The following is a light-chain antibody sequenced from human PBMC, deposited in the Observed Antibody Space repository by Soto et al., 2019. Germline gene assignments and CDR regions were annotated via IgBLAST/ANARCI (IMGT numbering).Light chain of an antibody. V-gene: IGLV2-14*03. CDR3: FSYTTGGSWV. J-gene: IGLJ3*02. CDR2: DAS. Sequence: QSVVTQPASVSGAPGQSITISCVGSSSDVGNENYVSWYQQHPGKAPKLLIYDASHWPPGVSNRVSASKSGNTASLTISGLQAEDEADYLCFSYTTGGSWVFAGGTKLTVL. CDR1: SSDVGNENY.